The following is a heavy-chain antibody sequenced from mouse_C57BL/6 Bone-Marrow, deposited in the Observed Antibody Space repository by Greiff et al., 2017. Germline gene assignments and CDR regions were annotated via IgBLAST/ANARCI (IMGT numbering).Heavy chain of an antibody. CDR3: ASPYYYGSSYWYFDV. Sequence: VQLQQSGAELMKPGASVKLSCKATGYTFPGYWIEWVKQRPGHGLEWIGEILPGSGSTNYNEKFKGKATFTADTSSNTAYMQLSSLTTEDSAIYYCASPYYYGSSYWYFDVWGTGTTVTVSS. CDR2: ILPGSGST. J-gene: IGHJ1*03. D-gene: IGHD1-1*01. V-gene: IGHV1-9*01. CDR1: GYTFPGYW.